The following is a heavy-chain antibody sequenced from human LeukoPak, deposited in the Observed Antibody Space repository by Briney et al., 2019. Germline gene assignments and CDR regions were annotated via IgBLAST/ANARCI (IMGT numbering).Heavy chain of an antibody. CDR3: AKRVVATTYYFDY. J-gene: IGHJ4*02. Sequence: GGSLRLSCAASGFTFSSYAMHWVRQAPGKGLEWVAVISYDGSNKYYADSVKGRFTISRDNSKNTLYLQMNSLRAEDTALYYCAKRVVATTYYFDYWGQGTLVTVSS. D-gene: IGHD2-2*01. CDR1: GFTFSSYA. V-gene: IGHV3-30-3*02. CDR2: ISYDGSNK.